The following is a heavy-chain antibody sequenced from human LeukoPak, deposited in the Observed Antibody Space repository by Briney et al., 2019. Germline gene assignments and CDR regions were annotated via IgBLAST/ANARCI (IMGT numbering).Heavy chain of an antibody. CDR1: GFTFDDYA. CDR2: ISWNSGSI. CDR3: AVGYPDDY. D-gene: IGHD5-18*01. Sequence: GGSLRLSCAASGFTFDDYAMHWVRQAPGEGLEWVSGISWNSGSIGYADSVKGRFTISRDNSKNTLYLQINSLRAEDTAVYYCAVGYPDDYWGQGTLVTVSS. J-gene: IGHJ4*02. V-gene: IGHV3-9*01.